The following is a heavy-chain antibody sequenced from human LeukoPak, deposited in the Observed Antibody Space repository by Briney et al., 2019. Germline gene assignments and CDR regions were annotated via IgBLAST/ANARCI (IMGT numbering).Heavy chain of an antibody. CDR3: ARVSSGSSRGDWFDP. J-gene: IGHJ5*02. D-gene: IGHD1-26*01. Sequence: ASVRVSCKASGGTFSSYAISWVRQAPGQGLEWMGGIIPIFGTANYAQKFQGRVTITADESTSTAYMELSSLRSEDTAVYYCARVSSGSSRGDWFDPWGQGTLVTVSS. CDR2: IIPIFGTA. CDR1: GGTFSSYA. V-gene: IGHV1-69*13.